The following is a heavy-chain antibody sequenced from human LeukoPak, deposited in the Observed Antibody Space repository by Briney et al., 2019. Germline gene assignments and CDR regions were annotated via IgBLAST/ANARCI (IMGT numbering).Heavy chain of an antibody. V-gene: IGHV3-48*01. CDR1: GFTFSSFS. D-gene: IGHD6-19*01. Sequence: PGGSLRLSCAASGFTFSSFSMSWVRQAPGKGLAWVAYITGSSSTIYYADSVKGRFTISRDNAKNSLYLQMNGLRVEDTAVYFCAAGYSAGWYGIDYWGQGTLVTVSS. CDR3: AAGYSAGWYGIDY. CDR2: ITGSSSTI. J-gene: IGHJ4*02.